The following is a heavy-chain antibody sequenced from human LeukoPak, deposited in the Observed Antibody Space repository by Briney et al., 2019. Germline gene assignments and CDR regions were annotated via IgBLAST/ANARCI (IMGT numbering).Heavy chain of an antibody. CDR3: ASWEFFGEPGYDAFDI. CDR2: ISSSSSTI. Sequence: PGGSLRLSCAASGFTFSSYSMNWVRQAPGKGLEWVSYISSSSSTIYYADSVKGRFTISRDNAKNSLYLQMNSLRAEDTAVYYCASWEFFGEPGYDAFDIWGQGTMVTVSS. J-gene: IGHJ3*02. D-gene: IGHD3-10*01. V-gene: IGHV3-48*04. CDR1: GFTFSSYS.